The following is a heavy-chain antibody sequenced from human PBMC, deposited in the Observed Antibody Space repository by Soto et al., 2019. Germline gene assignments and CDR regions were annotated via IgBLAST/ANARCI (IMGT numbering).Heavy chain of an antibody. CDR1: GFTFSSYG. V-gene: IGHV3-30*18. J-gene: IGHJ6*02. CDR3: AKAHYCSGGSCLLHLDYYYYGMDV. D-gene: IGHD2-15*01. CDR2: ISYDGSNK. Sequence: VGSLRLSCAASGFTFSSYGMHWVRQAPGKGLEWVAVISYDGSNKYYADSVKGRFTISRDNSKNTLYLQMNSLRAEDTAVYYCAKAHYCSGGSCLLHLDYYYYGMDVWGQGTTVTVSS.